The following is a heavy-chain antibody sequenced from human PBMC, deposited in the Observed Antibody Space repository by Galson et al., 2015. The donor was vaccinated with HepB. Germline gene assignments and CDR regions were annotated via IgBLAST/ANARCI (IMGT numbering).Heavy chain of an antibody. J-gene: IGHJ4*02. V-gene: IGHV1-18*01. CDR2: ISAYNGNT. Sequence: QSGAEVKKPGASVKVSCKASGYTFTSYGISWVRQAPGQGLEWMGWISAYNGNTNYAQKFQGRVTMTTETSTSTVYMELRSLRSDDTAVYYCARDIGQRLVPWPFFDYWGQGTRVTVSS. CDR3: ARDIGQRLVPWPFFDY. CDR1: GYTFTSYG. D-gene: IGHD6-13*01.